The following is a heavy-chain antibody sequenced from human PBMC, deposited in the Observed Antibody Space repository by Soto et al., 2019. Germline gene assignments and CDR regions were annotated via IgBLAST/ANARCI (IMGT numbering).Heavy chain of an antibody. CDR3: ASAYSSSPFTFDY. D-gene: IGHD6-6*01. J-gene: IGHJ4*02. CDR1: GGSFSGYY. CDR2: INHSGST. V-gene: IGHV4-34*09. Sequence: SETLSLTCAVYGGSFSGYYWSWIRQPPGKGLEWIGEINHSGSTNYNPSLKSRVTISVDTSRNQFSLKLSSVTAADTAVYYCASAYSSSPFTFDYWGQGTLVTVSS.